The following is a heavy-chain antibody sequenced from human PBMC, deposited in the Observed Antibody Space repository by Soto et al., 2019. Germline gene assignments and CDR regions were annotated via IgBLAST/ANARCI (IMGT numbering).Heavy chain of an antibody. CDR3: ARGEEVVVPAANWFDP. CDR2: IIPIFGTA. Sequence: ASVKVSCKASGGTFSSYAISWVRQAPGQGLEWMGGIIPIFGTANYAQKFQGRVTITADESTSTAYRELSSLRSEDTAVYYGARGEEVVVPAANWFDPWGHGTLVTVSS. V-gene: IGHV1-69*13. D-gene: IGHD2-2*01. CDR1: GGTFSSYA. J-gene: IGHJ5*02.